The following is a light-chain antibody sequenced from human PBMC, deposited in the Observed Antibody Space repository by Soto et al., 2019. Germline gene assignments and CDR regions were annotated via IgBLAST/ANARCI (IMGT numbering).Light chain of an antibody. Sequence: QSALAQPASVSGSPGQSITISCTGTSSDVGAYNHVSWYQHHPGKAPKLMIYDVSNRPSGVSNRFSGSKSGYTASLTISGLLAEEEADYYCNSHTISNTRVFGTGTKVTVL. CDR1: SSDVGAYNH. CDR3: NSHTISNTRV. CDR2: DVS. V-gene: IGLV2-14*01. J-gene: IGLJ1*01.